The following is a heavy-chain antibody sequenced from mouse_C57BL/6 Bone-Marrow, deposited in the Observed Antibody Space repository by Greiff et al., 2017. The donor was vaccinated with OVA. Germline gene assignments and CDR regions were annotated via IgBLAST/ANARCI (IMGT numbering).Heavy chain of an antibody. CDR1: GFTFSDYY. J-gene: IGHJ4*01. V-gene: IGHV5-12*01. D-gene: IGHD1-1*01. CDR3: ARNYEGYAMDY. CDR2: ISNGGGST. Sequence: EVQGVESGGGLVQPGGSLKLSCAASGFTFSDYYMYWVRQTPEKRLEWVAYISNGGGSTYYPDTVKGRFTISRDNAKNTLYLQMSRLKSEDTAMYYCARNYEGYAMDYWGQGTSVTVSS.